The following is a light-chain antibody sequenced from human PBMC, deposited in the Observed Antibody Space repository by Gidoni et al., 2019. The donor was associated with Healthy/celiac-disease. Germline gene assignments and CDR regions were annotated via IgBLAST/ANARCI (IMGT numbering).Light chain of an antibody. J-gene: IGLJ1*01. V-gene: IGLV3-21*02. CDR2: DDS. Sequence: SYVLPQPPSVSSPPGQTARITCGGNNIGSKSVHWYQQKPGQAPVLVVYDDSDRPSGIPERFSGSNSGNTATLTISRVEPGDEADYYCQVWDSSSDHYVFGTGTKVTVL. CDR3: QVWDSSSDHYV. CDR1: NIGSKS.